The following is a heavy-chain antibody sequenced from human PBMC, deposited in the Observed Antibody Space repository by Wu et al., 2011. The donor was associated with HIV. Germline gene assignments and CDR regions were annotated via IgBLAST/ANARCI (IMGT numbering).Heavy chain of an antibody. CDR1: GGTFSSYA. CDR3: ARDLLSGRYFPVFDI. V-gene: IGHV1-69*01. J-gene: IGHJ3*02. D-gene: IGHD1-26*01. Sequence: QVQLVQSGAEVKKPGSSVKVSCKASGGTFSSYAISWVRQTPGQGLEWMGGLIPLFGATDYAQKFQGRVTITTDESTNTAHMELSSLRSEDTAVYYCARDLLSGRYFPVFDIWGQGTRVTVSS. CDR2: LIPLFGAT.